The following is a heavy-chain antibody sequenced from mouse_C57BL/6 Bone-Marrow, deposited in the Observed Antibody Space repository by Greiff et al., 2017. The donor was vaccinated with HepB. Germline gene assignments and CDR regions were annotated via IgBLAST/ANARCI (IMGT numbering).Heavy chain of an antibody. Sequence: EVMLVESGGGLVQPGGSMKLSCVASGFTFSNYWMNWVRQSPEKGLEWVAQIRLKSDNYATHYAESVKGRFTISRDDSKSSVYLQMNNLRAEDTGIYYCTVPIYYGYCYAMDYWGQGTSVTVSS. J-gene: IGHJ4*01. CDR1: GFTFSNYW. V-gene: IGHV6-3*01. CDR2: IRLKSDNYAT. CDR3: TVPIYYGYCYAMDY. D-gene: IGHD2-2*01.